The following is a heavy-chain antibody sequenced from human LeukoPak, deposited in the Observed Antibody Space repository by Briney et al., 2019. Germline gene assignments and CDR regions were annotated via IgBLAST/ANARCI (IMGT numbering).Heavy chain of an antibody. J-gene: IGHJ5*02. CDR1: GGSISSSSYY. CDR3: ASRPVVAAVNWFDP. CDR2: IYYSGST. Sequence: SETLSLTCTVSGGSISSSSYYWGWIRQPPGKGLEWIGSIYYSGSTYYNPSLKSRVTISVDTSKNQFSLKLSSVTAADTAVYYCASRPVVAAVNWFDPWGQGTLATVSS. V-gene: IGHV4-39*01. D-gene: IGHD2-15*01.